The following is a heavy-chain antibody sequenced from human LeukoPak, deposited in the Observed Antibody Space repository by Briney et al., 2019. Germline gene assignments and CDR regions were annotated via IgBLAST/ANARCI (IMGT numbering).Heavy chain of an antibody. CDR2: IRSKAYGGTT. V-gene: IGHV3-49*04. J-gene: IGHJ4*02. Sequence: GGSLRLSCAASGFTFSSYAMTWVRHAPGKGLEWVGFIRSKAYGGTTEYAASVKGRFTISRDDSKRIAYLQMNSLKTEDTAVYYCTRVEYCGGDCFDYWGQGTLVTVSS. D-gene: IGHD2-21*01. CDR1: GFTFSSYA. CDR3: TRVEYCGGDCFDY.